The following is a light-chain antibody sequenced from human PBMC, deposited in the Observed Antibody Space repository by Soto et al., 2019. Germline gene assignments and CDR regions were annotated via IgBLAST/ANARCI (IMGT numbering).Light chain of an antibody. CDR3: QQAYSFPVT. CDR2: SAP. CDR1: QSISSY. Sequence: DIQMTQCPSSLSASVGDRVAVTCRASQSISSYLNWYQQKPGKAPKLLIYSAPSLQSGVPSRFSGSGSGTDFTLTISSLQPEDFATYYCQQAYSFPVTFGQGTRLEIK. V-gene: IGKV1-39*01. J-gene: IGKJ5*01.